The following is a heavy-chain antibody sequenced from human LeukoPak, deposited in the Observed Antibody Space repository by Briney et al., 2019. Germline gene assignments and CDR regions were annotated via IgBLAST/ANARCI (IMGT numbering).Heavy chain of an antibody. D-gene: IGHD6-19*01. CDR3: ARAVSGRFDY. Sequence: SETLSLTCNVSGGSITSYYWSWIRQPPGKGLEWIGYIYYSGSTSYNPSLKSRVTISVDTSKNQFSLKLSSVTAADTAMYYCARAVSGRFDYWGQGTLVTVSS. V-gene: IGHV4-59*08. CDR2: IYYSGST. J-gene: IGHJ4*02. CDR1: GGSITSYY.